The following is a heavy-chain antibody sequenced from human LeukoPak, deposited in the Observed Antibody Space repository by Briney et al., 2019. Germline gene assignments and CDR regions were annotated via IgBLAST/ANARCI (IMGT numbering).Heavy chain of an antibody. CDR2: INTNTGNP. D-gene: IGHD5-12*01. J-gene: IGHJ4*02. Sequence: ASVKVSCKASGYTFTGYYMHWVRQAPGQGLEWMGWINTNTGNPTYAQGFTGRFVFSMDTSVSTAYLQISSLKAEDTAVYYCAGRSSFNSGYDALGYWGQGTLVTVSS. CDR1: GYTFTGYY. CDR3: AGRSSFNSGYDALGY. V-gene: IGHV7-4-1*02.